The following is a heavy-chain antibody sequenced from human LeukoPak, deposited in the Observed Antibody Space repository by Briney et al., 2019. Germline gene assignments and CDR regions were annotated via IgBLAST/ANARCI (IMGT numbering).Heavy chain of an antibody. V-gene: IGHV5-51*01. CDR2: IYPGDSDT. J-gene: IGHJ4*02. CDR3: ARYSGSYSKSFDS. D-gene: IGHD1-26*01. Sequence: GESLKISCKGSGYSFTNYWIGWVRQMTGKGLEWMGIIYPGDSDTKYRPSFQGQVTISADKSITTAYLQWSSLKASDTAMYYCARYSGSYSKSFDSWGQGTLLTVSS. CDR1: GYSFTNYW.